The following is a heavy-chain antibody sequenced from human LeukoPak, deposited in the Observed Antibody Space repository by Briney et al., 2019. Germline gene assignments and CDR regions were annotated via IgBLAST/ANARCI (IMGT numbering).Heavy chain of an antibody. Sequence: GGSLTLFCAASGFTFHLYAMLCVRLAPGEGLECVSLITGDGRSTYYAGSVKGRFTISRDNSKNTLYLQVNSLRAEDTAVYYCASGDSGGSCYNQLHYWGRGTLVTVSS. J-gene: IGHJ4*02. V-gene: IGHV3-23*01. CDR2: ITGDGRST. CDR3: ASGDSGGSCYNQLHY. CDR1: GFTFHLYA. D-gene: IGHD2-15*01.